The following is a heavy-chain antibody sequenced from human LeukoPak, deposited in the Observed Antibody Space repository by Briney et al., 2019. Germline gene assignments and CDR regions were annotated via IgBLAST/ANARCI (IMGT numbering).Heavy chain of an antibody. D-gene: IGHD6-13*01. CDR2: INHSGST. CDR1: GGSFSGYY. V-gene: IGHV4-34*01. Sequence: PSETLSHTCAVDGGSFSGYYWSWIRQPPGKGLEWIGEINHSGSTNYNPSLKSRVTISVDTSKNQFALKLTSVTAAATAVYYCARTPRYSSSYRSWGQGILVTVSS. J-gene: IGHJ5*02. CDR3: ARTPRYSSSYRS.